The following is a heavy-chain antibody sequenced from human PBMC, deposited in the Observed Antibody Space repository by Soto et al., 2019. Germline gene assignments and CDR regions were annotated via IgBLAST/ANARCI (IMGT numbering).Heavy chain of an antibody. CDR3: AIAHLADSGAVDP. CDR2: IPYSGTT. D-gene: IGHD6-13*01. Sequence: PSETLSLTCSVSGVSISPGGYRWDYIRQPPGKGQEWIGTIPYSGTTHYNPSLTSRVTISGDTSKNQFSLKLTTVTATCTPVYYCAIAHLADSGAVDPWGQGTLVTV. J-gene: IGHJ5*02. V-gene: IGHV4-39*01. CDR1: GVSISPGGYR.